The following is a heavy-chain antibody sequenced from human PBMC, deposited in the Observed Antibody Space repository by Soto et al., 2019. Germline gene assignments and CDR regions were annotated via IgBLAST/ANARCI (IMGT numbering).Heavy chain of an antibody. CDR3: ASEDVLAWGGDFRRRCAFDY. D-gene: IGHD2-21*01. Sequence: SETLSLTCTVSGGSISSSSYYWGWIRQPPGKGLEWIGSIYYSGSTYYNPSLKSRVTISVDTSKNQFSLKLSSVTAADTAVYYCASEDVLAWGGDFRRRCAFDYWGQGTLVTVST. CDR2: IYYSGST. V-gene: IGHV4-39*01. CDR1: GGSISSSSYY. J-gene: IGHJ4*02.